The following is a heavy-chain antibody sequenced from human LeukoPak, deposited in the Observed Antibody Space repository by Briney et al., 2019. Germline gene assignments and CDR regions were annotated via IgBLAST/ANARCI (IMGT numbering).Heavy chain of an antibody. CDR2: IYYSGST. Sequence: SETLSLTCTVSGGSISSYYWSWIRQPTGKGLEWIGYIYYSGSTNYNPSLKSRVTISVDTSKIQFSLKLSSVTAADTAVYYCARARGYSSSRPNFFDYWGQGTLVTVSS. V-gene: IGHV4-59*01. J-gene: IGHJ4*02. CDR3: ARARGYSSSRPNFFDY. CDR1: GGSISSYY. D-gene: IGHD6-13*01.